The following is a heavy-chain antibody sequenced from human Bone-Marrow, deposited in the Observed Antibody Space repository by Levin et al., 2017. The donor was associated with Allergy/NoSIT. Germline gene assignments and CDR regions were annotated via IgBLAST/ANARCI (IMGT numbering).Heavy chain of an antibody. CDR3: TRVNDFWSGYYY. Sequence: GGSLRLSCTASGFTFGDYAMSWVRQAPGKGLEWVGFIRSKAYGGTTEYAASVKGRFTISRDDSKSIAYLQMNSLKTEDTAVYYCTRVNDFWSGYYYWGQGTLVTVSS. CDR2: IRSKAYGGTT. CDR1: GFTFGDYA. D-gene: IGHD3-3*01. V-gene: IGHV3-49*04. J-gene: IGHJ4*02.